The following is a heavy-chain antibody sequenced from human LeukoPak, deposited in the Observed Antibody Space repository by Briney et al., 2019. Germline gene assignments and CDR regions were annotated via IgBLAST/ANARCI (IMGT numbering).Heavy chain of an antibody. CDR1: GFTFSSYG. V-gene: IGHV3-30*02. CDR2: IRYDGSNK. J-gene: IGHJ6*02. D-gene: IGHD5-18*01. CDR3: ASMVNAHYYYGMDV. Sequence: GGSLRLSCAASGFTFSSYGMHWVRQAPGKGLEWVAFIRYDGSNKYYADSVKGRFTISRDNSKNTLYLQMNSLRAEDTAVYYCASMVNAHYYYGMDVWGQGTTVTVSS.